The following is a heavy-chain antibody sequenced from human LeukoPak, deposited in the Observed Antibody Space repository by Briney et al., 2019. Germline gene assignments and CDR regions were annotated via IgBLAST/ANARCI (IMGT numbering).Heavy chain of an antibody. Sequence: PGGSLRLSCAASGCTFDDDTMHWVRQTPGRGQEWVCFITWKSLRTHYADSVKGRFTVSRDNSKDSLYLQMHRLRTEDTGLYHCASEVGYRSLGYLGQGTLVTVSS. CDR2: ITWKSLRT. V-gene: IGHV3-43*01. D-gene: IGHD3-16*01. CDR3: ASEVGYRSLGY. CDR1: GCTFDDDT. J-gene: IGHJ4*02.